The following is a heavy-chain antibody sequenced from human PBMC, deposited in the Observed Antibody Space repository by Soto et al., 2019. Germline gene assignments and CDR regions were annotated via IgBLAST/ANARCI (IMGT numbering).Heavy chain of an antibody. J-gene: IGHJ4*02. CDR1: GGSFSGYY. V-gene: IGHV4-34*01. D-gene: IGHD2-15*01. Sequence: SETLSLTCAVYGGSFSGYYWSWIRQPPGKGLEWIGEINHSGSTNYNPSLKSRVTISVDTSKNQFSLKLSSVTAADTAVYYCARVYCSGGSCCLDYWGQGTLVTVSS. CDR3: ARVYCSGGSCCLDY. CDR2: INHSGST.